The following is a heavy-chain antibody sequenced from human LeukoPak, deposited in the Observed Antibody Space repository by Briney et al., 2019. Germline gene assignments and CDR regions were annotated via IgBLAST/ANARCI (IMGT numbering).Heavy chain of an antibody. CDR1: GYTFTGYY. D-gene: IGHD2-21*01. J-gene: IGHJ4*02. V-gene: IGHV1-2*02. Sequence: GASVKVSCKASGYTFTGYYMHWVRQAPGQGLEWMGWINPNSGGTNYAQKFQGRVTMTRDTSISTAYMELSRLRSDDTAVYYCARVRQQLWPYYFDYWGQGTLVTVSS. CDR3: ARVRQQLWPYYFDY. CDR2: INPNSGGT.